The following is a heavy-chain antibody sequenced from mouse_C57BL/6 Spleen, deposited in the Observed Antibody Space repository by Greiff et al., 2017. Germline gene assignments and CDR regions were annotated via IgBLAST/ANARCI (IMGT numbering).Heavy chain of an antibody. CDR3: ARYDPYYFDY. V-gene: IGHV1-64*01. D-gene: IGHD2-3*01. CDR1: GYTFTSYW. Sequence: QVQLQQPGPELVKPGASVKLSCKASGYTFTSYWMHWVKQRPGQGLEWIGRIHPNSGSTNYNEKFKGKATLTVDKSSSTAYMQLSSLTSEDSAVYYCARYDPYYFDYWGQGTTLTVSS. CDR2: IHPNSGST. J-gene: IGHJ2*01.